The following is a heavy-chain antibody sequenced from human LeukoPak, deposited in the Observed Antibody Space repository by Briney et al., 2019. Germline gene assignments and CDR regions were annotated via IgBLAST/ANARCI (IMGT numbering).Heavy chain of an antibody. CDR3: ARASPPGWFDP. V-gene: IGHV4-4*07. Sequence: PSETLPLTCTVSGGSISSYYWSWIRQPAGKGLEWIGRIYTSGSTNYNPSLKSRVTISVDTSKNQFSLKLSSVTAADTAVFYCARASPPGWFDPWGQGTLVTVSS. CDR1: GGSISSYY. CDR2: IYTSGST. D-gene: IGHD1-14*01. J-gene: IGHJ5*02.